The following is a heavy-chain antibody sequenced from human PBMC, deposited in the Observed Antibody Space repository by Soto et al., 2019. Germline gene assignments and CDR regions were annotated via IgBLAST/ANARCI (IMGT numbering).Heavy chain of an antibody. V-gene: IGHV3-23*01. CDR1: RFSFGSYA. CDR2: ISGSDGKT. CDR3: ARWSYLDY. J-gene: IGHJ4*02. D-gene: IGHD3-3*01. Sequence: EGSLRLCCAASRFSFGSYALSWVRQAPGKGLEWVSTISGSDGKTFYADSVKGRSSISRDTSQSTLYLQMNSLRADDTAMYYCARWSYLDYWGQGTRVTVSS.